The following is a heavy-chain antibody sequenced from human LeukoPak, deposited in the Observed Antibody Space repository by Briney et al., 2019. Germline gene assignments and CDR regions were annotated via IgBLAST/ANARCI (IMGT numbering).Heavy chain of an antibody. CDR3: AKVYDYGGFQAFDY. J-gene: IGHJ4*02. V-gene: IGHV3-48*01. Sequence: YSMNWVRQATGKGLEWVSHISSSSSTIYYADSVKGRFTISRDNAKNSLYLQMNSLRAEDTAVYYCAKVYDYGGFQAFDYWGQGTLVTVSS. CDR2: ISSSSSTI. D-gene: IGHD4-23*01. CDR1: YS.